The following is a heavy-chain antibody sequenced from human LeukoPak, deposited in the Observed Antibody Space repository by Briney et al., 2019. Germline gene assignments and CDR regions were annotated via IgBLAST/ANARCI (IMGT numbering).Heavy chain of an antibody. V-gene: IGHV3-9*01. CDR1: GFTFGDYA. CDR2: ISWSGGSI. D-gene: IGHD6-19*01. J-gene: IGHJ5*02. Sequence: GGSLRLSCAASGFTFGDYAMHWVRQAPGKGLEWVSGISWSGGSICYADSVKGRFTISRDNAKNSLYLQMNSLRAEDTALYYCAKSGTRGRSGGYHNWFDPWGPGNLVT. CDR3: AKSGTRGRSGGYHNWFDP.